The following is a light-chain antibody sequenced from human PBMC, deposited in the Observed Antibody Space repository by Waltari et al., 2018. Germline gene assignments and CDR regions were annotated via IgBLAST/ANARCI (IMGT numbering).Light chain of an antibody. CDR3: QQRSNWNT. CDR2: NAS. J-gene: IGKJ2*01. V-gene: IGKV3-11*01. CDR1: QSVGSS. Sequence: ETALKQSPVTLSLSPGEGATLSCQASQSVGSSLAWYQQKPGQAPRLLIYNASNRAAGIPARFSGSGSVTDFTLSISSLEPEDFAVYYCQQRSNWNTFGQGTKLEIK.